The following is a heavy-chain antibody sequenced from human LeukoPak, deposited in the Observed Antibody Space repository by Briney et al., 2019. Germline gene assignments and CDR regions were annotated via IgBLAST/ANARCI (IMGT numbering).Heavy chain of an antibody. CDR2: ISSSSSYI. CDR1: GFTFSSYS. J-gene: IGHJ5*02. Sequence: GGSLRLSCAASGFTFSSYSMNWVRQAPGKGLEWVSSISSSSSYIYYADSVKGRFTISRDNAENSLYLQMNSLRAEDTAVYYCARDLYSILATAAGPSWGQGTLVTVSS. V-gene: IGHV3-21*01. D-gene: IGHD6-13*01. CDR3: ARDLYSILATAAGPS.